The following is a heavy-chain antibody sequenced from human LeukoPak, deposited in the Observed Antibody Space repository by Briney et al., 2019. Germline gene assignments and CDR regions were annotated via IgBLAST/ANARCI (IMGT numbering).Heavy chain of an antibody. CDR1: GYSISSGYY. D-gene: IGHD6-13*01. CDR2: IYHSGNT. J-gene: IGHJ6*03. Sequence: SETLSLTCTVSGYSISSGYYWGWIRPPPGKGLEWSGNIYHSGNTYYNPSLKSRVTVSLDMSKNQFSLKLSSVTAADTAVYYCARTTEAHSWRTRYYDYYMDVWGKGPRSPSR. CDR3: ARTTEAHSWRTRYYDYYMDV. V-gene: IGHV4-38-2*02.